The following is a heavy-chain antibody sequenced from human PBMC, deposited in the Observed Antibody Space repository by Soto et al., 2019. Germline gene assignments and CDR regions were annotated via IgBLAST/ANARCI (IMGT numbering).Heavy chain of an antibody. J-gene: IGHJ3*02. CDR2: IYHSGIT. V-gene: IGHV4-38-2*02. CDR3: ARGSHIVVATDAFDI. CDR1: NLSISSGYY. Sequence: SETLSLTCSVSNLSISSGYYWGWIRQPPGKGLGWIANIYHSGITYYNSSLKSRITISVDTSKNQFSLKMNSVTAADTAVYYCARGSHIVVATDAFDIWGQGTMVTVSS. D-gene: IGHD2-21*02.